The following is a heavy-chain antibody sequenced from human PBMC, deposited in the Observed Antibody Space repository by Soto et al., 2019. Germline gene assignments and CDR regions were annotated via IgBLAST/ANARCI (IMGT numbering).Heavy chain of an antibody. Sequence: QVQLVQSGAEVKKPGASVKVSCKASGYTFTAYYMHWVRQAPGQGLEWMGWINPNSGGTYHAQNFQGRVTMTRDTSTTTAYMEFASLRSEDTAVYYCARGGGRGYNELDPWGHGTLVIVSS. CDR3: ARGGGRGYNELDP. CDR1: GYTFTAYY. V-gene: IGHV1-2*02. J-gene: IGHJ5*02. CDR2: INPNSGGT. D-gene: IGHD5-12*01.